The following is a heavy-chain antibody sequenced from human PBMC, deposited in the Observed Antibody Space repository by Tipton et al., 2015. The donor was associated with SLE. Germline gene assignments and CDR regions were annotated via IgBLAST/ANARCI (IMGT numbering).Heavy chain of an antibody. J-gene: IGHJ6*03. Sequence: SLRLSCAASGFTFSNAWMSWVRQAPGKGLEWVGRIKSKTDGGTTDYAAPVKGRFTISRDDSKNTLYLQMNSLKTEDTAVYYCTTDPPYSGSTNIVSSRDYYYMDVWGKGTTVTVSS. CDR3: TTDPPYSGSTNIVSSRDYYYMDV. CDR2: IKSKTDGGTT. CDR1: GFTFSNAW. V-gene: IGHV3-15*01. D-gene: IGHD1-26*01.